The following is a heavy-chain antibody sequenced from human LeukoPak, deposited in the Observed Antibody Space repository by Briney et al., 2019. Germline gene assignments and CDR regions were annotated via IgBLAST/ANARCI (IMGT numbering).Heavy chain of an antibody. CDR1: GFTFSSYA. CDR2: ISGSGGST. J-gene: IGHJ4*02. Sequence: GGSLRLSCAASGFTFSSYAMSWVRQAPGKGLEWVSAISGSGGSTYYADSVKGRFTISRDNSKNTLYLQMNSLRAEDTAVYYCAKFQAGGSGTYFSPFDYWGQGTLVTVSS. CDR3: AKFQAGGSGTYFSPFDY. D-gene: IGHD3-10*01. V-gene: IGHV3-23*01.